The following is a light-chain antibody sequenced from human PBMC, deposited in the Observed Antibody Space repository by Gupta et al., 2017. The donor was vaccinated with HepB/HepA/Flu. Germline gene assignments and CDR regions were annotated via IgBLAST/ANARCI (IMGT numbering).Light chain of an antibody. J-gene: IGKJ4*01. CDR2: DAS. Sequence: EIALTQSPVTLSLSPGERATLSCRASQSVSRYLAWYQQKPGQPPSLLVFDASNMATGVPARFSGSGSGTDFTLTISSLEPEDFAVYYCQQRINWPLTFGGGTRVEIK. CDR1: QSVSRY. CDR3: QQRINWPLT. V-gene: IGKV3-11*01.